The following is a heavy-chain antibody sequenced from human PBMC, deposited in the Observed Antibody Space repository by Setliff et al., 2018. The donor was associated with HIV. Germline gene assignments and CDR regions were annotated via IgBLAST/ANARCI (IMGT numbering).Heavy chain of an antibody. Sequence: PSETLSLTCSVSGASIRGHYWSWIRQSPGKGLEWIGSFYYSWNTYYNPSLKSRVTISVDTSKNQFSLKLSSVTAADTAVYYCARGMIWGAYYYYMDVWGTGTTVTVSS. CDR2: FYYSWNT. V-gene: IGHV4-59*05. J-gene: IGHJ6*03. CDR3: ARGMIWGAYYYYMDV. CDR1: GASIRGHY. D-gene: IGHD3-16*01.